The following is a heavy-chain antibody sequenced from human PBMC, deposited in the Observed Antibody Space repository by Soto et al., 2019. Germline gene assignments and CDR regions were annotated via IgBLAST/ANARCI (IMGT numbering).Heavy chain of an antibody. CDR2: IIPIFGTA. CDR1: GGTFSTYA. CDR3: AREIFGVIISGGRDAFDI. J-gene: IGHJ3*02. Sequence: ASVKVSCKASGGTFSTYAISWVRQAPGQGLEWMGGIIPIFGTAKYAQKFQGRVTITADESTSTAYMELSSLRSEDTAVYYCAREIFGVIISGGRDAFDIWGQGTMVTVSS. D-gene: IGHD3-3*01. V-gene: IGHV1-69*13.